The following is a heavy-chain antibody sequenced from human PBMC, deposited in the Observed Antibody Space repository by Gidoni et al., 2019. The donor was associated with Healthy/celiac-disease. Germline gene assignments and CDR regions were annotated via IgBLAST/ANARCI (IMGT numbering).Heavy chain of an antibody. J-gene: IGHJ4*02. CDR1: GFSLSTSGMC. D-gene: IGHD7-27*01. CDR3: ARLTGTDNNFDY. CDR2: IDWDDDK. V-gene: IGHV2-70*01. Sequence: QVTLRESGPALVKPTQTLTLSCTFSGFSLSTSGMCVSWIRQPPGKALEWLALIDWDDDKYYSTSLKTRLTISKDTSKNQVVLTMTNVDPVDTATYYCARLTGTDNNFDYWGQGTLVTVSS.